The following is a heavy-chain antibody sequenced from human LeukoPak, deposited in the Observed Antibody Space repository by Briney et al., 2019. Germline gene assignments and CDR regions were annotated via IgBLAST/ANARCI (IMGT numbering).Heavy chain of an antibody. CDR3: AKDRSGGEADDY. D-gene: IGHD2-21*01. V-gene: IGHV3-23*01. CDR2: ISGSGGST. CDR1: GFTFSSHS. J-gene: IGHJ4*02. Sequence: PGGSLRLSCAASGFTFSSHSMSGVRQAPGKGREGVSAISGSGGSTYYADSVKGRFTISRDNPKNTLYLQMNSLRAEDTAVYYCAKDRSGGEADDYWGQGTLVTVSS.